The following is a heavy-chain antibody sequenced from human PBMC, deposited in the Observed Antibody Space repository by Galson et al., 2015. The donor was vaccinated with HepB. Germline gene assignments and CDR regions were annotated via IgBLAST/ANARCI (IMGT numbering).Heavy chain of an antibody. CDR1: GVTFSNYG. J-gene: IGHJ4*02. V-gene: IGHV3-30*18. CDR3: AKDPYLYSALAGTMAGFDY. D-gene: IGHD6-19*01. CDR2: ISYDGRNK. Sequence: SLRLSCAASGVTFSNYGMHWVRQAPGKGLEWVAVISYDGRNKYYTDSVKGRFTISRDNSKNMVYLQMNSLRAEDTALYYCAKDPYLYSALAGTMAGFDYRGQGTLATVSS.